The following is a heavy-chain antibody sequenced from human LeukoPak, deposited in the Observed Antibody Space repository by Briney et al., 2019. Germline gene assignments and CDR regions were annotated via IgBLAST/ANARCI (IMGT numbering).Heavy chain of an antibody. CDR3: ATAVSYGSGSYYNPPLYYFDY. J-gene: IGHJ4*02. CDR1: GYTLTELS. V-gene: IGHV1-24*01. CDR2: FDPEDGET. D-gene: IGHD3-10*01. Sequence: ASVTVSCKVSGYTLTELSMHWVRQAPGKGLEWMGGFDPEDGETIYAQKFQGRVTMTEDTSTDTAYMELSSLRSEDTAVYYCATAVSYGSGSYYNPPLYYFDYWGQGTLVTVSS.